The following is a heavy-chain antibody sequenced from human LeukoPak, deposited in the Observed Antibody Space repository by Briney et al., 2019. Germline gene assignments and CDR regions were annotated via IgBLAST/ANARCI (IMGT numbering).Heavy chain of an antibody. Sequence: GASVRVSCKASGYTFTGYYMHWVRQAPGQGLEWMGWINPNSGGTNYAQKFQGRVTMTRDTSISTAYMELSRLRSDDTAVYYCARKEDYYDSSGSAGHFDYWGQGTLVTVSS. D-gene: IGHD3-22*01. CDR3: ARKEDYYDSSGSAGHFDY. CDR1: GYTFTGYY. CDR2: INPNSGGT. J-gene: IGHJ4*02. V-gene: IGHV1-2*02.